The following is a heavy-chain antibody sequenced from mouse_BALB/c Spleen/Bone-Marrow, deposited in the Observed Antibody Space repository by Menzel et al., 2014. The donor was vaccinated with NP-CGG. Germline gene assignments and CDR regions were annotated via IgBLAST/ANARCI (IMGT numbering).Heavy chain of an antibody. CDR3: ARSGYGSNYDY. V-gene: IGHV1-80*01. Sequence: QVQLQQSGAELVRPGSSVKISRKASGYAFSAYWMIWVKQRPGQGLEWIGQIYPGDGDTNYNGKFKGKATLTADKSSSTAYMQLSSLTSEDSAVYFCARSGYGSNYDYWGQGTTLTVSS. D-gene: IGHD1-1*01. J-gene: IGHJ2*01. CDR1: GYAFSAYW. CDR2: IYPGDGDT.